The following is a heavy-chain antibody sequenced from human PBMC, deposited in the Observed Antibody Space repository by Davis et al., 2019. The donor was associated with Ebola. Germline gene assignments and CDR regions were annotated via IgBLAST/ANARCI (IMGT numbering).Heavy chain of an antibody. CDR2: IWYDGSNK. Sequence: GESLKIHCAASGFTFSSYGMHWVRQAQGKGLEWVAVIWYDGSNKYYADSVKGRFTISRDNSKNTLYLQMNSLRAEDTAVYYCARDIPQLGSSFDVWGQGTTVTVSS. V-gene: IGHV3-33*01. D-gene: IGHD6-13*01. J-gene: IGHJ6*02. CDR1: GFTFSSYG. CDR3: ARDIPQLGSSFDV.